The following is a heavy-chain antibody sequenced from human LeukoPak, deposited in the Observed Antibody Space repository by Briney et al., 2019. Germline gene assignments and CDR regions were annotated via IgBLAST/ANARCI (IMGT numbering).Heavy chain of an antibody. Sequence: KASETLSLTCTVSGYSISSGYYWGWIRQPPGKGLEWIGSIYHSGRTFYNPSLKSRVTISVDTSKNQFSLKLTSVTAADTAVYYCAREAVTVPKQAAFDIWGQGTMVTVSS. CDR3: AREAVTVPKQAAFDI. CDR1: GYSISSGYY. V-gene: IGHV4-38-2*02. CDR2: IYHSGRT. J-gene: IGHJ3*02. D-gene: IGHD4-17*01.